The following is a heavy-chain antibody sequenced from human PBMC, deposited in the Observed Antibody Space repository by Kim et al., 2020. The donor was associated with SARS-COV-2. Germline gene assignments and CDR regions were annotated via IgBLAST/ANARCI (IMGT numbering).Heavy chain of an antibody. Sequence: SLRSRVTISVDTSKNQVSLKLSSVTAADTAVYYCARGGYYYGSGSLHFQHWGQGTLVTVSS. D-gene: IGHD3-10*01. V-gene: IGHV4-59*09. J-gene: IGHJ1*01. CDR3: ARGGYYYGSGSLHFQH.